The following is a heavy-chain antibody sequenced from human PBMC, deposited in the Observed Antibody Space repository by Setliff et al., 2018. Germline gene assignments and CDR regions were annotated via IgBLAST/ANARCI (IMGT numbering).Heavy chain of an antibody. J-gene: IGHJ6*03. V-gene: IGHV3-7*01. CDR3: AVIDWGENFYNMDV. D-gene: IGHD7-27*01. CDR2: INQDGSAQ. Sequence: GGSLRLSCAASGFTFSSLWMAWVRQAPGRGLEWVANINQDGSAQYYADSVKGRFTISRDNAKNTLYLQMNSLRGEDTAVYFCAVIDWGENFYNMDVWGKGTTVTV. CDR1: GFTFSSLW.